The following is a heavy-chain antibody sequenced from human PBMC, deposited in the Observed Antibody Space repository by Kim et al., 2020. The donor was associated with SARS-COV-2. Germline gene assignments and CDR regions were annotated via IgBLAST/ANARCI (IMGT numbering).Heavy chain of an antibody. D-gene: IGHD6-19*01. CDR1: GGSISSSSYY. J-gene: IGHJ4*02. V-gene: IGHV4-39*01. CDR2: IYYSGST. CDR3: ARHSSGWQFDY. Sequence: SETLSLTCTVSGGSISSSSYYWGWIRQPPGKGLEWIGSIYYSGSTYYNPSLKSRVTISVDTSKNQFSLKLSSVTAADTARYYCARHSSGWQFDYWGQGTLVTVSS.